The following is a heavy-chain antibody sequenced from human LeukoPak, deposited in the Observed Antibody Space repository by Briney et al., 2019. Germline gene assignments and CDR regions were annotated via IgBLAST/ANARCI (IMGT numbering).Heavy chain of an antibody. CDR2: IYPGDSDT. CDR3: ARLPQWGGTYHFDY. CDR1: GYSFTNHW. Sequence: PGESLNISCKGSGYSFTNHWIGWVRQMPGKGLEWMGIIYPGDSDTRYSPSFQGQVTISADKSISTAYLQWNSLKASDTAMYYCARLPQWGGTYHFDYWGQGTLLTVSS. J-gene: IGHJ4*02. D-gene: IGHD1-26*01. V-gene: IGHV5-51*01.